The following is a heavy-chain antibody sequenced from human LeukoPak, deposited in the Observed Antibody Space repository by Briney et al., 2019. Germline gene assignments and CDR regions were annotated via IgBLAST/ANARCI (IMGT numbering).Heavy chain of an antibody. CDR3: AREGEHSSGWSKRENWFDP. Sequence: GGSLRLSCAASGFTFSSYWMHWVRQAPGKGLVWVSRINSDGSSTSYADSVKGRFTISRDNAKNTLYLQMNSLRAEDTAVYYCAREGEHSSGWSKRENWFDPWGQGTLVTVSS. CDR1: GFTFSSYW. CDR2: INSDGSST. J-gene: IGHJ5*02. V-gene: IGHV3-74*01. D-gene: IGHD6-19*01.